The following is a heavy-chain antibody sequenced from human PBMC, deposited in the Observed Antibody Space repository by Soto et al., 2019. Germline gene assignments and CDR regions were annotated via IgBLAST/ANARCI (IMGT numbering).Heavy chain of an antibody. J-gene: IGHJ4*02. CDR2: ISSSSSYT. D-gene: IGHD2-21*01. Sequence: GGSLRLSCAASGFTFSDYYMSWIRQAPGKGLEWVSYISSSSSYTNYADSVKGRFTISRDNAKNSLYLQMNSLRAEDTAVYYCALFGPTAPFDYWGQGTLVTVSS. V-gene: IGHV3-11*06. CDR3: ALFGPTAPFDY. CDR1: GFTFSDYY.